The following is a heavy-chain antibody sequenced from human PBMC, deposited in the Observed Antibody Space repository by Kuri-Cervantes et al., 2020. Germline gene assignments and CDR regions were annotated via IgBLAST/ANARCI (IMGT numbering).Heavy chain of an antibody. Sequence: GGSLCPSCAVSGFTFSSYSMNWVRQAPGKGLEWVSSNSSSSINIYYADSVKGRYTISRDNAKNSPYLQMNSLRAEDTAVYYCVRGECSSTKCYSIVENHYDDMDVWGKGTTVTVSS. CDR3: VRGECSSTKCYSIVENHYDDMDV. CDR2: NSSSSINI. V-gene: IGHV3-21*03. D-gene: IGHD2-2*01. J-gene: IGHJ6*03. CDR1: GFTFSSYS.